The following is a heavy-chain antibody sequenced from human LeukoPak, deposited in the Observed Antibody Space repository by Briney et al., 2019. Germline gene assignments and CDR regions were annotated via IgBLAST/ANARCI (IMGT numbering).Heavy chain of an antibody. V-gene: IGHV4-30-4*08. CDR1: GGSISSYY. CDR2: IYYSGST. D-gene: IGHD3-16*01. CDR3: ARVLWGASSNWFDP. J-gene: IGHJ5*02. Sequence: PSETLSLTCTVSGGSISSYYWSWIRQPPGKGLEWIGYIYYSGSTYYNPSLKSRVTISVDTSKNQFSLKLSSVTAADTAVYYCARVLWGASSNWFDPWGQGTLVTVSS.